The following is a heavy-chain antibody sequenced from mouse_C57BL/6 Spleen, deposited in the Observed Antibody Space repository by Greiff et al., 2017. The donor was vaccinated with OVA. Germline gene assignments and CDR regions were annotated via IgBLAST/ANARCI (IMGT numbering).Heavy chain of an antibody. CDR2: IYPGSGST. Sequence: QVQLQQPGAELVKPGASVKMSCKASGYTFTSYWITWVKQRPGQGLEWIGDIYPGSGSTNYNEKFKSKATLTVDTSSSTAYMQLSCLTSDDSAVYYCARAWNPSYWYFDVWGTGTTVTVSS. J-gene: IGHJ1*03. CDR3: ARAWNPSYWYFDV. CDR1: GYTFTSYW. V-gene: IGHV1-55*01.